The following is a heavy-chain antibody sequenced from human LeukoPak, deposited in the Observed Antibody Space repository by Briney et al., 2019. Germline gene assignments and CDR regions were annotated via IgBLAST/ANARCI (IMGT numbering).Heavy chain of an antibody. D-gene: IGHD3-10*01. Sequence: PGGSLRLSCAASGFTFSSYGMHWVRQAPGKGLEWVAVISYDGSNKYYADSVKGRFTISRDNSKNTLYLQMNGLRAEDTAVYYCAKDDYYGSGGYPGYWGQGTLVTVSS. CDR1: GFTFSSYG. CDR3: AKDDYYGSGGYPGY. J-gene: IGHJ4*02. V-gene: IGHV3-30*18. CDR2: ISYDGSNK.